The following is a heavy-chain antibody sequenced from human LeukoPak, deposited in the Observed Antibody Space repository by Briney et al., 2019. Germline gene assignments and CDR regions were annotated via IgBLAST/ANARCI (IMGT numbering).Heavy chain of an antibody. J-gene: IGHJ3*02. CDR3: ASVLGGHAFDI. CDR1: GGSFSDYQ. D-gene: IGHD3-16*01. Sequence: SETLSLTCAVSGGSFSDYQWNWIRQSPGKGLEWIGEIYHSGSTNYNPSLKSRVTISVDTSKNQFSLKLSSVTAADTAMYYCASVLGGHAFDIWGQGTMVTVSS. V-gene: IGHV4-34*01. CDR2: IYHSGST.